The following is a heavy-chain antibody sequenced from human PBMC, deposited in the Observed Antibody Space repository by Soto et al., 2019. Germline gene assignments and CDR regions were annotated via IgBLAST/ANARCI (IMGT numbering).Heavy chain of an antibody. Sequence: SETHSLTSTVYGESFIGYIWTWIRQTPGKGLQRIGQINHSGSASYNPSLKSRVTISVHTSNSQFSLELSSVTAADTAVYYCARGLITGSHYSGGWYYFDSWGQGTQVTVSS. D-gene: IGHD6-19*01. V-gene: IGHV4-34*01. CDR2: INHSGSA. CDR3: ARGLITGSHYSGGWYYFDS. J-gene: IGHJ4*02. CDR1: GESFIGYI.